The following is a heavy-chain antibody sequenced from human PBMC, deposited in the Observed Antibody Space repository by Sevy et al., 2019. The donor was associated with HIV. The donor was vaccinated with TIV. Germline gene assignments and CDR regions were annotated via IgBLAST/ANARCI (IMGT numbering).Heavy chain of an antibody. J-gene: IGHJ6*02. CDR1: GFTFSSYG. CDR3: AKDGDSSSSRGPYYYYGMDV. V-gene: IGHV3-30*18. CDR2: ISYDGSHK. Sequence: GGSLRLSCAASGFTFSSYGMHWVRQAPGKGLEWVAVISYDGSHKYYADSVKGRFTISRDNSKNTLYLQMNSLRAEDTAVYYCAKDGDSSSSRGPYYYYGMDVWGQGTTVTVSS. D-gene: IGHD6-6*01.